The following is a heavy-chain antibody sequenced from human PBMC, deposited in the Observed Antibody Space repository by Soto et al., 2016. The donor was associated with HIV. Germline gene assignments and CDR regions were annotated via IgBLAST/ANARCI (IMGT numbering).Heavy chain of an antibody. Sequence: QVQLVQSGAEVKKPGASVKVSCKASGYTFTGYYMHWVRQAPGQGLEWMGWINPNSGGTNYAQKFQGRVTMTRDTSISTAYMELSRLRSDDTAVYYCARGDLFTMVRGVIIYWGQGTLVTVSS. CDR2: INPNSGGT. V-gene: IGHV1-2*02. CDR3: ARGDLFTMVRGVIIY. CDR1: GYTFTGYY. J-gene: IGHJ4*02. D-gene: IGHD3-10*01.